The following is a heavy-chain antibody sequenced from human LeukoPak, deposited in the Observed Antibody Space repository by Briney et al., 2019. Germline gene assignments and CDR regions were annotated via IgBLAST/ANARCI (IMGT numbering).Heavy chain of an antibody. D-gene: IGHD2-2*01. CDR2: INSDGSST. CDR3: ARRSPAARTFDY. CDR1: GFTFSSYW. J-gene: IGHJ4*02. Sequence: GGSLRLSCAASGFTFSSYWMHWVRQAPGKGLVRVSRINSDGSSTSYADSVKGRFTISRDNAKNTLYLQMNSLRAEDTAVYYCARRSPAARTFDYWGQGTLVTVSS. V-gene: IGHV3-74*01.